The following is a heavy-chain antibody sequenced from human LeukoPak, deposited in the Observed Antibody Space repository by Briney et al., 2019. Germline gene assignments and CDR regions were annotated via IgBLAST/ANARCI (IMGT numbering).Heavy chain of an antibody. V-gene: IGHV3-11*04. J-gene: IGHJ4*02. D-gene: IGHD1-26*01. CDR2: ITNSGSST. CDR3: AREASGNYYVFYS. Sequence: PGGSLRLSCVASGFSFSNYYMSWIRQAPGKGLEWVSYITNSGSSTHYADAVKGRFTISRDNVKKSVHLHMTSLRAEDTGVYYCAREASGNYYVFYSWGQGTLVTVSS. CDR1: GFSFSNYY.